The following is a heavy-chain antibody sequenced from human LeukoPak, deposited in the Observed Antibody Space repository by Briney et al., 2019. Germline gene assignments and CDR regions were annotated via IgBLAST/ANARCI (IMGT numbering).Heavy chain of an antibody. CDR3: ARDKWELPGWFDP. CDR1: GFTFSSYW. CDR2: INTDGSST. V-gene: IGHV3-74*01. D-gene: IGHD1-26*01. J-gene: IGHJ5*02. Sequence: GGSLRLSCAASGFTFSSYWMHWVRQAPGKGLMWVSRINTDGSSTSYADSVKGRFTISRDNAKNTLYLQMNSLRAEDTAVYYCARDKWELPGWFDPWGQGTLVTVSS.